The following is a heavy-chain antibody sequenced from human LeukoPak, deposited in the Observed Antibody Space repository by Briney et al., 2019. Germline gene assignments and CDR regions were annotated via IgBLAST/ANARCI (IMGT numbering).Heavy chain of an antibody. Sequence: SQTLSLTCAISGDGVSSKSAAWNWIRQSPSRGLEWLGRTYYRSKWYNDYAVSVESRITINPDTSKNQFSLQLNSVTPEDTAVYYCARGSQSSRWFDPWGQGTLVTVSS. CDR2: TYYRSKWYN. D-gene: IGHD6-6*01. CDR3: ARGSQSSRWFDP. V-gene: IGHV6-1*01. CDR1: GDGVSSKSAA. J-gene: IGHJ5*02.